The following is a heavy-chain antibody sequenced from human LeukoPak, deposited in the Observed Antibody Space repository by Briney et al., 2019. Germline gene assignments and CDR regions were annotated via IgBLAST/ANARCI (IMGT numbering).Heavy chain of an antibody. CDR2: INHSGST. CDR1: GGSFSGYY. CDR3: ARALFFAHAFDI. Sequence: SETLSLTCAVYGGSFSGYYWSWIRQPPGKGLEWIGEINHSGSTNYNPSLKSRVTISVDTSKNQFSLKLSSVTAADTAVYYCARALFFAHAFDIWGQGTMVTVSS. J-gene: IGHJ3*02. V-gene: IGHV4-34*01.